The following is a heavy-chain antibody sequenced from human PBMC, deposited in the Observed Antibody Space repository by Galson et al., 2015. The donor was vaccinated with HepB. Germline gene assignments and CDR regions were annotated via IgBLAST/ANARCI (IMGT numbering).Heavy chain of an antibody. D-gene: IGHD2-21*02. CDR2: ISGSGGST. CDR1: GFTFSSYA. J-gene: IGHJ6*02. CDR3: AKARVTVSYGMDV. V-gene: IGHV3-23*01. Sequence: SLRLSCAASGFTFSSYAMSWVRQAPGKGLEWVSVISGSGGSTYYADSVKGRFTISRDNSKNTLYLQMNSLRAEDTAVYYCAKARVTVSYGMDVWGQGTTVTVSS.